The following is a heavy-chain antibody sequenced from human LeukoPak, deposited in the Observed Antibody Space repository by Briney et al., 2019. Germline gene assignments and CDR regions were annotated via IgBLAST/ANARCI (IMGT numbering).Heavy chain of an antibody. V-gene: IGHV4-59*01. Sequence: SETLSLTCTVSGGSISSYYWRWIRQPTGKGLEWIGYIYYSGSTNYNPSLKSGVTISVDTSKNQFSLKLSSVTAADTAVYYCARSGNDGGEIDYWGQGTLVTVSS. CDR3: ARSGNDGGEIDY. J-gene: IGHJ4*02. D-gene: IGHD1-1*01. CDR2: IYYSGST. CDR1: GGSISSYY.